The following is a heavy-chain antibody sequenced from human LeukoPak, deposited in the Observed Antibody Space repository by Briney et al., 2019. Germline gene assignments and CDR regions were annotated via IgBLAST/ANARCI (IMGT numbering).Heavy chain of an antibody. CDR2: INHSGST. D-gene: IGHD3-3*01. CDR1: GGSFSGYH. CDR3: ARSADLDVYYDFWSGYRY. J-gene: IGHJ4*02. V-gene: IGHV4-34*01. Sequence: SSETLSLTCAVYGGSFSGYHWSWIRQPPGKGLEWIGEINHSGSTNYNPSLKSRVTISVDTSKNQFSLKLSSVTAADTAVYYCARSADLDVYYDFWSGYRYWGQGTLVTVSS.